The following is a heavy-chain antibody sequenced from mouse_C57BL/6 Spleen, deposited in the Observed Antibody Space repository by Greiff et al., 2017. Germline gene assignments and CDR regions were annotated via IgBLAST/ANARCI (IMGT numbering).Heavy chain of an antibody. J-gene: IGHJ2*01. Sequence: QVHVKQSGAELVKPGASVKLSCKASGYTFTEYTIHWVKQRSGQGLEWIGWFYPGSGSIKYNEKFKDKATLTADKSSSTVYMELSRLTSEDSAVYVCARHEYYGSSYDYWGQGTTLTVSS. CDR3: ARHEYYGSSYDY. CDR2: FYPGSGSI. V-gene: IGHV1-62-2*01. D-gene: IGHD1-1*01. CDR1: GYTFTEYT.